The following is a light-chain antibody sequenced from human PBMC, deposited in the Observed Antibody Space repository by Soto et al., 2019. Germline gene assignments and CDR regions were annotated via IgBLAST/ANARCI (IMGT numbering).Light chain of an antibody. CDR1: QNINTF. CDR2: SAS. V-gene: IGKV1-39*01. J-gene: IGKJ4*01. CDR3: QQSYTSRLT. Sequence: DIQMTQSPSSLSASVGDRVTITCRASQNINTFLNWYQQKPGKAPKLLIHSASSLQSGVSSRFSGSGSGTDFLLSISSLQPEDIATYYCQQSYTSRLTFGGGTKVEIK.